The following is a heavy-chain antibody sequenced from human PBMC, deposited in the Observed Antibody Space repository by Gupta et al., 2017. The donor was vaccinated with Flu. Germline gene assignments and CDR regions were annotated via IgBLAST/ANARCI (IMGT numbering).Heavy chain of an antibody. D-gene: IGHD5-18*01. V-gene: IGHV3-23*01. J-gene: IGHJ4*02. CDR1: GFTFSNYA. Sequence: EVQLLESGGGLVQPGGSLRLSCAASGFTFSNYAMSWVRQAPGRGLEWVSGISGSGGTIYYADSVKGRFTISRDNSKNTLYLQMISLRAEDTAVYYCAKDLGYSYGKNYFDYWGQGTLVTVSS. CDR2: ISGSGGTI. CDR3: AKDLGYSYGKNYFDY.